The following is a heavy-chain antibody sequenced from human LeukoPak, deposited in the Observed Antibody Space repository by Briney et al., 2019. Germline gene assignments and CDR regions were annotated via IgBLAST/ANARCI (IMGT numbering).Heavy chain of an antibody. V-gene: IGHV3-23*01. J-gene: IGHJ4*02. CDR3: AKDLDGGYGVSAY. Sequence: GGSLRLSCAASGFTFSSYAMSWVRQAPGKGLEWVSAISGSGGSTYYADSVKGRFTISRNNSKNTLYLQMNSLRAEDTAVYYCAKDLDGGYGVSAYWGQGTLVTVSS. CDR2: ISGSGGST. CDR1: GFTFSSYA. D-gene: IGHD2-8*01.